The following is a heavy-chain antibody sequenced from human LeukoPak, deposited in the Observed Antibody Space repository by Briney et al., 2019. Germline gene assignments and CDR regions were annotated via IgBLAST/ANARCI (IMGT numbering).Heavy chain of an antibody. Sequence: PGGSLRLSCVDSGFTFSGYQMNWVRQAPGRGLEWISYISTSGSITFYADSVKGRFTTSRDNAKNSLYLQMNSLRAEDTGVYYCASDLWDVWGQGTTVTVSS. CDR3: ASDLWDV. J-gene: IGHJ6*02. CDR1: GFTFSGYQ. V-gene: IGHV3-48*03. CDR2: ISTSGSIT.